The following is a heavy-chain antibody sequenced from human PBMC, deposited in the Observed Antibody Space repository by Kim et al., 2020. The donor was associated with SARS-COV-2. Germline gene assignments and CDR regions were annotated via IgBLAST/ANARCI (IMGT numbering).Heavy chain of an antibody. V-gene: IGHV7-4-1*02. Sequence: YAQGFTGRFVFSLDTSVSTAYLQISSLKAEDTAVYYCASGYSSSSFYAFDIWGQGTMVTVSS. CDR3: ASGYSSSSFYAFDI. D-gene: IGHD6-6*01. J-gene: IGHJ3*02.